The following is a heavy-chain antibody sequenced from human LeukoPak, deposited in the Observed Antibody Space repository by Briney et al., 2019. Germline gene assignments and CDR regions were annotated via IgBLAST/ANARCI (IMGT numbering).Heavy chain of an antibody. D-gene: IGHD1-14*01. CDR2: VSPSGNTT. CDR1: GYTFSTYA. CDR3: ARESRYRDYFDY. Sequence: AGSLRLSCAASGYTFSTYAISWVRQAPGKGREWVSGVSPSGNTTYYPDSVKGRFAISRDNAKNTVYLQMNSVRADDTAVYYCARESRYRDYFDYWGQGTMVTVSS. J-gene: IGHJ4*02. V-gene: IGHV3-23*01.